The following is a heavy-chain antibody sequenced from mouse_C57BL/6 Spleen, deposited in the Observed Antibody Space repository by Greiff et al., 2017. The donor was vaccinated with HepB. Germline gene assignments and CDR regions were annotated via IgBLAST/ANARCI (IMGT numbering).Heavy chain of an antibody. D-gene: IGHD2-4*01. CDR3: AREGDYVPFAY. Sequence: DVQLVESEGGLVQPGSSMKLSCTASGFTFSDYYMAWVRQVPEKGLEWVANINYDGSSTYYLDSLKSRFIISRDNAKNILYLQMSSLKSEDTATYYCAREGDYVPFAYWGQGTLVTVSA. CDR2: INYDGSST. CDR1: GFTFSDYY. V-gene: IGHV5-16*01. J-gene: IGHJ3*01.